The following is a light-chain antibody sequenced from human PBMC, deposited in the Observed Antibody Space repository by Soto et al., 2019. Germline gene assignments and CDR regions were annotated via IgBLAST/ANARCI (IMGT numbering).Light chain of an antibody. CDR1: QSVSSN. CDR2: DAS. CDR3: QQRSNWPWT. J-gene: IGKJ1*01. Sequence: EIVLTQSQATLSVSPVERGYLXRRANQSVSSNLAWYQQKPGQAPRLLIYDASNRATGIPARFSGSGSETDFTLTISSLEPEDVAVYYCQQRSNWPWTFGQGTKVDIK. V-gene: IGKV3-11*01.